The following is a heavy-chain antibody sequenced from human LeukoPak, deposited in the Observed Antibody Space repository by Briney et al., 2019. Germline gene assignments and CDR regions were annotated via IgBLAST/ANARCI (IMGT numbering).Heavy chain of an antibody. V-gene: IGHV3-7*01. Sequence: SGGSLRLSCAASGFTFSSYWMSWVRQAPGKGLEWVANIKQDGSEKYYVDSVKGRFTISRDNAKNSLYLQMNSLRAEDTAVYYCARERRGGDILTGYGDYWGQGTLVTVSS. CDR1: GFTFSSYW. CDR3: ARERRGGDILTGYGDY. CDR2: IKQDGSEK. D-gene: IGHD3-9*01. J-gene: IGHJ4*02.